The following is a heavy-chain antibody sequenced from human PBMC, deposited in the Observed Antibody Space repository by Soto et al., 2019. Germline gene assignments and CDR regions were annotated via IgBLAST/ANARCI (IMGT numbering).Heavy chain of an antibody. D-gene: IGHD4-17*01. CDR1: GITFNSHA. Sequence: QVRLVESGGGVVQPGRSLRLSCAASGITFNSHAMHWVRQAPGKGLEWVALISYDGNDKYYADSVKGRFTISRDNSKNTLYLQMTSLQIEDMAVYYCARERSSVTRHFHYWGQGTLVTVSS. V-gene: IGHV3-30*03. CDR3: ARERSSVTRHFHY. J-gene: IGHJ1*01. CDR2: ISYDGNDK.